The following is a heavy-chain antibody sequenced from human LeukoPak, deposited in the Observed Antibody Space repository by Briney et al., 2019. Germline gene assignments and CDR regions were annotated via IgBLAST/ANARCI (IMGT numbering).Heavy chain of an antibody. CDR1: GGTFSSYA. V-gene: IGHV1-69*04. J-gene: IGHJ3*02. D-gene: IGHD5-24*01. CDR2: IIPIFGIA. Sequence: SVKVSCKASGGTFSSYAISWVRQAPGQGLEWMGRIIPIFGIANYAQKFQGRVTITADKSTSTAYMELSGLRSEDTAVYYCARDKEMATIVGGAFDIWGQGTMVTVSS. CDR3: ARDKEMATIVGGAFDI.